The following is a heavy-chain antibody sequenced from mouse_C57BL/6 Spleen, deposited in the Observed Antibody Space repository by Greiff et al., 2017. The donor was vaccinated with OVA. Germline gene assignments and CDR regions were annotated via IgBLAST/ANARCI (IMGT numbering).Heavy chain of an antibody. Sequence: EVQLQQSGAELVRPGASVKLSCTASGFNIKDDYMNWVKQRPEQGLEWIGWIDPENGDTEYASKFQGKATITADTSSNTAYLQLSSLTSEDTAVYYCTTWSDGAAYWGQGTLVTVSA. CDR3: TTWSDGAAY. J-gene: IGHJ3*01. D-gene: IGHD2-3*01. CDR1: GFNIKDDY. V-gene: IGHV14-4*01. CDR2: IDPENGDT.